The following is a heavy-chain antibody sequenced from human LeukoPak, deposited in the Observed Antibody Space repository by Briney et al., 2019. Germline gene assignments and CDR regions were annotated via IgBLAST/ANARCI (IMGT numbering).Heavy chain of an antibody. J-gene: IGHJ6*03. CDR3: AKAGGFCSSTSCPRDYYYYYYMDV. Sequence: GGSLRLSCVASGFTFSSYGMHWVRQAPGKGLEWVAFIQYDESNKYYADSVKGRFTISRDNSKKMLYLQMNSLRAEDTAVYYCAKAGGFCSSTSCPRDYYYYYYMDVWGKGTTVTVSS. D-gene: IGHD2-2*01. V-gene: IGHV3-30*02. CDR2: IQYDESNK. CDR1: GFTFSSYG.